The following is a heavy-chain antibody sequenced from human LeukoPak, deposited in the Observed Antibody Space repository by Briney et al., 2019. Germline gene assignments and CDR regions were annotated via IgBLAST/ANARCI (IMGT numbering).Heavy chain of an antibody. Sequence: SETLSLTCTVSGGPISSYHWIWIRQPPGKGLEWIGYIHYSGSTNYNPSLKSRVTTSVDTSKKQFSLKLRSVAAADTAVYYCARSVSWGLLVRDDAFDIWGQGTMVTVSS. CDR3: ARSVSWGLLVRDDAFDI. D-gene: IGHD2-21*01. V-gene: IGHV4-59*08. CDR1: GGPISSYH. J-gene: IGHJ3*02. CDR2: IHYSGST.